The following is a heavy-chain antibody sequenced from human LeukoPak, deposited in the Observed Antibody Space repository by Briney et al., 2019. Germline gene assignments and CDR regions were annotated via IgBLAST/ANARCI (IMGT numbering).Heavy chain of an antibody. J-gene: IGHJ6*04. CDR3: ARDRAPAGATSYYYYGMDV. D-gene: IGHD1-26*01. CDR1: GYTFTSYG. Sequence: GASVKVSCKASGYTFTSYGISWVRQAPGQGLEWMGWISAYNGNTNYAQKLQGRVTMTTDTSTSTAYMGLRSLRSDDTAVYYCARDRAPAGATSYYYYGMDVWGKGTTVTVSS. CDR2: ISAYNGNT. V-gene: IGHV1-18*04.